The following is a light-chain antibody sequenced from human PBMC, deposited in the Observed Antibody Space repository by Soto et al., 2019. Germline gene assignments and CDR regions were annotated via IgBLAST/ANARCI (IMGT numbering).Light chain of an antibody. CDR1: QSVSSIY. J-gene: IGKJ1*01. CDR2: GAS. V-gene: IGKV3-20*01. CDR3: QQYGSSPRT. Sequence: EIVLTQSPGTLSLSPGEGATLSCRASQSVSSIYLAWYQQKPGQAPRLIIHGASSRATGIPDRFSGSRSGTDFTLTISRLEPEDFAVYYWQQYGSSPRTFGQGTKVEIK.